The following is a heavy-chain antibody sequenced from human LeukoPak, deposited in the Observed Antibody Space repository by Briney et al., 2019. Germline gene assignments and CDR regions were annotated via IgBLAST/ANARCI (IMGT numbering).Heavy chain of an antibody. J-gene: IGHJ4*02. D-gene: IGHD3-22*01. V-gene: IGHV3-7*01. CDR3: ARDGDTSGYSD. CDR1: GFTFGLYW. CDR2: INQDGGDK. Sequence: GGSLRLSCVASGFTFGLYWMSWVRQAPGKGLEWVANINQDGGDKYYVDSVKGRFTISRDNAKNSLCLQMNSLRVEDTAIYYCARDGDTSGYSDWGQGTLVTVSS.